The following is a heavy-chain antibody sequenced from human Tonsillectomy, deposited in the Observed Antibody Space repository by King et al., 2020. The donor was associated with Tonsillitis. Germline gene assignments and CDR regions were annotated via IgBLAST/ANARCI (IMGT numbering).Heavy chain of an antibody. Sequence: EVQLVESGGGLVQPGGSLRLSCAASGFTFSSYWMSWVRQAPGKGLEWVANIKQDGSEKYYVDSVKGRLTISRDNAKNSLYLQMNSLRAEDTAVYYCARVSSGYYYSGVNFYFDYWGQGTLVTVSS. D-gene: IGHD3-22*01. CDR3: ARVSSGYYYSGVNFYFDY. CDR2: IKQDGSEK. J-gene: IGHJ4*02. V-gene: IGHV3-7*01. CDR1: GFTFSSYW.